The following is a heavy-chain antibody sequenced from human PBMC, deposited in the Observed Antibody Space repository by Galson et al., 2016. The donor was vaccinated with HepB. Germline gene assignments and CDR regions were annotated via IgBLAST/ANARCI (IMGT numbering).Heavy chain of an antibody. V-gene: IGHV3-21*01. Sequence: SLRLSCAASRFTFSSYSMNWVRQAPGKGLEWVSSISGSSSYIYYADSVKGRFTISRDNAKDSLSLQMNSLRAEDTAVYYCARDSRYVDWGVQYYFDYWGQGTLVTVSS. CDR1: RFTFSSYS. CDR2: ISGSSSYI. J-gene: IGHJ4*02. CDR3: ARDSRYVDWGVQYYFDY. D-gene: IGHD3/OR15-3a*01.